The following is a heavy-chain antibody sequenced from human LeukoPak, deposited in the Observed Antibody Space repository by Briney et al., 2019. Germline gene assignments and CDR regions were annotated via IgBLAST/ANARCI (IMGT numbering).Heavy chain of an antibody. CDR3: ARVTGYRIEDYFDY. V-gene: IGHV3-20*04. Sequence: GGSLRLSCVASGFTFDDYGMNWVRQAPGKGLEWVSGINWHGGSTNFADSVKGRFTISRDNAKNSLYLQMNSLRAEDTAVYYCARVTGYRIEDYFDYWGQGTLVTVSS. CDR2: INWHGGST. D-gene: IGHD6-13*01. J-gene: IGHJ4*02. CDR1: GFTFDDYG.